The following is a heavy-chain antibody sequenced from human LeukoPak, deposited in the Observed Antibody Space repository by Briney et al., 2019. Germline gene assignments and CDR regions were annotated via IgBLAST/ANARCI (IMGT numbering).Heavy chain of an antibody. Sequence: SETLSLTCTVSGGSISSYYWSWIRQPPGRGLEWIGYIYYSGSTNYNPSLKSRVTISVDTSKNQFSLELSSVTAADTAVYYCARMDLDSSGYHFDYWGQGTLVTVSS. V-gene: IGHV4-59*01. J-gene: IGHJ4*02. D-gene: IGHD3-22*01. CDR2: IYYSGST. CDR3: ARMDLDSSGYHFDY. CDR1: GGSISSYY.